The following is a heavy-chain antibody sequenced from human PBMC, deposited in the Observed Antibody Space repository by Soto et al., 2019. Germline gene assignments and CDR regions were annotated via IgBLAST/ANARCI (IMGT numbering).Heavy chain of an antibody. V-gene: IGHV3-74*01. Sequence: GGSRRLSCAASGFTFSSYWMHWVRQAPGKGLVWVSRINSDGSTTTYADSVKGRFTISRDNAKNTLYLQMNSLRAEDTAVYYCESPHVGSWGQGTLVPVSS. CDR1: GFTFSSYW. CDR2: INSDGSTT. CDR3: ESPHVGS. J-gene: IGHJ5*02. D-gene: IGHD1-26*01.